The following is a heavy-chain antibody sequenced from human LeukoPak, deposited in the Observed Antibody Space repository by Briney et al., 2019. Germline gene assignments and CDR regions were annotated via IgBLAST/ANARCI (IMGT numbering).Heavy chain of an antibody. CDR1: GFTFSGSA. D-gene: IGHD4-11*01. Sequence: GGSLRLSCAASGFTFSGSAMHWVRQASGKGLEWVGRIRSKANSYATAYAASVKGRFTISRDDSKNTAYLQMNSLQTEDTAVYCCTRYSVGFHYWGQGTLVTVSS. CDR3: TRYSVGFHY. CDR2: IRSKANSYAT. V-gene: IGHV3-73*01. J-gene: IGHJ4*02.